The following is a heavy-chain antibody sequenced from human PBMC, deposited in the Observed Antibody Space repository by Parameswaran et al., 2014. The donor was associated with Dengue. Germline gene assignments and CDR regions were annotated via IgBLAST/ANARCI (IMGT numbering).Heavy chain of an antibody. D-gene: IGHD4-17*01. Sequence: PGKGLEWIGSIYYSGSTYYNPSLKSRVTISVDTSKNQFSLKLSSVTAADTAVYYCARHTGTVTHHDYWGPGEPLVTVSS. J-gene: IGHJ4*02. CDR3: ARHTGTVTHHDY. V-gene: IGHV4-39*01. CDR2: IYYSGST.